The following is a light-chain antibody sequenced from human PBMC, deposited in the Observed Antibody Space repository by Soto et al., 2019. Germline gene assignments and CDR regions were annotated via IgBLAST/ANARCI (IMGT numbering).Light chain of an antibody. CDR3: AAWDASLNGVV. CDR1: SSNIGSNP. CDR2: DN. V-gene: IGLV1-44*01. Sequence: QLVLTQPPSASGTPGLRVTFSCSGSSSNIGSNPVSWYQLLPGTAPKLLIYDNERPSGVPDRFSGSKSGTSASLAISRLQSEDEADYYCAAWDASLNGVVFGGGTKLTVL. J-gene: IGLJ2*01.